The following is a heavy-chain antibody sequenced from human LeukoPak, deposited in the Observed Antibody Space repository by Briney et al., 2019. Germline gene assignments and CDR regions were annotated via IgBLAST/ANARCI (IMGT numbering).Heavy chain of an antibody. CDR1: GGSISNYY. Sequence: SETLSLTCTVSGGSISNYYWTWIRQPPGKGLEWIGYIYYTGSTNYNPSLKSRVTISVDTSKNQLSLKLTSVTAADTAVYYCARNLAGDYWGQGTPVTVSS. CDR3: ARNLAGDY. V-gene: IGHV4-59*01. CDR2: IYYTGST. J-gene: IGHJ4*02. D-gene: IGHD3-10*01.